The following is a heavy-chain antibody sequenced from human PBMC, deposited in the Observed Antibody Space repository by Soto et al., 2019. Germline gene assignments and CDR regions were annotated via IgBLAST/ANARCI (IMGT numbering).Heavy chain of an antibody. J-gene: IGHJ5*02. CDR1: GFTFSNAW. D-gene: IGHD2-2*01. CDR2: IKSKTDGGTT. Sequence: PGGSLRLSCASSGFTFSNAWMSWVRQAPGKGLEWVGRIKSKTDGGTTDYAAPVKGRFTISRDDSKNTLYLQMNSLKTEDTAVYYCTTDPAVPIVVVPAARGVRQYNWFDPWGQGTLVTVSS. CDR3: TTDPAVPIVVVPAARGVRQYNWFDP. V-gene: IGHV3-15*01.